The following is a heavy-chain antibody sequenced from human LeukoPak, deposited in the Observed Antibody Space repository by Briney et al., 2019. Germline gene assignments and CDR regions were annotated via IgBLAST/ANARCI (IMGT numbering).Heavy chain of an antibody. J-gene: IGHJ3*02. CDR2: IWYDGSNK. Sequence: GGSLRLSCAASGFTSSSYGMHWVRQAPGKGLEWVAVIWYDGSNKYYADSVKGRLTISRDNSKNTLYLQMNSLRAEDTAVYYCARGRYSGSHDAFDIWGQGTMVTVSS. V-gene: IGHV3-33*01. D-gene: IGHD1-26*01. CDR3: ARGRYSGSHDAFDI. CDR1: GFTSSSYG.